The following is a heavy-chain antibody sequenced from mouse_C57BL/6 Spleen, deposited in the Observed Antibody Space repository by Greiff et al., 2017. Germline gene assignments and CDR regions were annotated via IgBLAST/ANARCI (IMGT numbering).Heavy chain of an antibody. CDR3: ARGDYDEDGYYFDY. V-gene: IGHV1-85*01. CDR2: IYPRDGST. Sequence: QVHVKQSGPELVKPGASVKLSCKASGYTFTSYDINWVKQRPGQGLEWIGWIYPRDGSTKYNEKFKGKATLTVDTSSSTAYMELRSLTSEDSAVYFCARGDYDEDGYYFDYWGQGTTLTVSS. J-gene: IGHJ2*01. CDR1: GYTFTSYD. D-gene: IGHD2-4*01.